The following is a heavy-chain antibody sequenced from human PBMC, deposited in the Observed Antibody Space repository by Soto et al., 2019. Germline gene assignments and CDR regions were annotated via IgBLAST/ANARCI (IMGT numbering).Heavy chain of an antibody. J-gene: IGHJ4*02. D-gene: IGHD4-17*01. Sequence: PSETLSLTCNVSGGSVSSGSYYWSWIRQPPGKGLEWIGYMYYSGSTTYNPSLKSRVTISIDTSKNQFSLKLSSVTAADTAIYYCARSGDDYGSYVDYWGQGTLVTVSS. CDR2: MYYSGST. V-gene: IGHV4-61*01. CDR1: GGSVSSGSYY. CDR3: ARSGDDYGSYVDY.